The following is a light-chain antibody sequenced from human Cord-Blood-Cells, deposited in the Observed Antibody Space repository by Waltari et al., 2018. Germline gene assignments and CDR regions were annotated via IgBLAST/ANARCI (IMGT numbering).Light chain of an antibody. CDR2: WAS. J-gene: IGKJ1*01. CDR1: QSVLYSSNNKNY. CDR3: QQYYSTPRT. V-gene: IGKV4-1*01. Sequence: DIVMTQSPDSLAVSLGERATINCKSSQSVLYSSNNKNYLAWYQQKPGQPPKLLIYWASTLESGVPDRFSGSGSGTDFALTSSSLQAEDVAVYYCQQYYSTPRTFGQGTKVEIK.